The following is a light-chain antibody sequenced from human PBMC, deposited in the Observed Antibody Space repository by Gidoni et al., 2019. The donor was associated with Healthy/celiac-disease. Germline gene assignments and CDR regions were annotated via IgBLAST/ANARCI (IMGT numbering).Light chain of an antibody. J-gene: IGKJ4*01. CDR1: QSISSY. V-gene: IGKV1-39*01. CDR3: QQSYSTFSLT. CDR2: AAS. Sequence: DIQMTQSPSSLSTSVGDRVTITCRASQSISSYLNWYQQKPGKAPHLLIYAASSLQSGVPSRFSGSGSGTDFTLTISSLQPEDFATYYCQQSYSTFSLTFGGGTKVEI.